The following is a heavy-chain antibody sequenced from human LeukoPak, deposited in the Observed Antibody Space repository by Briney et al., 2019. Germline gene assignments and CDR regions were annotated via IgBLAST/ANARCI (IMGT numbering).Heavy chain of an antibody. J-gene: IGHJ4*02. CDR3: ARARGSTLEWLLPLYFDY. V-gene: IGHV3-21*01. CDR2: ISSSSSYI. Sequence: PGGSLRLSCAASGFTFSSYSMNWVRQAPGKGLEWVSSISSSSSYIYYADSVKGRFTISRDNAKNSLYLQMNSLRAEDTAVYYCARARGSTLEWLLPLYFDYWGQGTLVTVSS. CDR1: GFTFSSYS. D-gene: IGHD3-3*01.